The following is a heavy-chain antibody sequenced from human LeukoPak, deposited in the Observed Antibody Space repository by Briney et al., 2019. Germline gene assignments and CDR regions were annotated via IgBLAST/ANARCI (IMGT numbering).Heavy chain of an antibody. J-gene: IGHJ4*02. CDR1: GYSISSTYY. Sequence: PSETLSLTCTVSGYSISSTYYGAWIRQPPGKGLEWIATISHSGSTYYTPSLESRLTISLDTSRNHFSLWLSSVTAADTAVYYCARVNAPVATFDYWGLGTLVAVSS. CDR3: ARVNAPVATFDY. CDR2: ISHSGST. D-gene: IGHD1-1*01. V-gene: IGHV4-38-2*02.